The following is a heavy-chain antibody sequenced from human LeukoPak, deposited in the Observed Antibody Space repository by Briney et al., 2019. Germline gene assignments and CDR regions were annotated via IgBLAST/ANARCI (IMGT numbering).Heavy chain of an antibody. J-gene: IGHJ3*02. D-gene: IGHD2-15*01. V-gene: IGHV4-39*07. CDR2: IYYSGST. CDR3: ARGYCSGGSCYYAFVI. CDR1: GGSISSSSYY. Sequence: SETLSLTCTVSGGSISSSSYYWGWIRQPPGKGLEWIGSIYYSGSTYYNPSLKSRVTISVDTSKNQFSLKLSSVTAADTAVYYCARGYCSGGSCYYAFVIWGQGTMVTVSS.